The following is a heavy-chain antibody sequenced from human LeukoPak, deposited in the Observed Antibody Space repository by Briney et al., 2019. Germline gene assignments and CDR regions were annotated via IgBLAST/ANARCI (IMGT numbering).Heavy chain of an antibody. CDR2: IYYSGST. CDR3: ARRGIVRAADY. Sequence: NPSETLSLTCTVSGDSLSSYYWSWIRQPPGKGLEWIGYIYYSGSTNYNPSLKSRVTISVDTSKNQFSLKLSSVTAADTAVYYCARRGIVRAADYWGQGTLVTVSS. CDR1: GDSLSSYY. D-gene: IGHD1-26*01. V-gene: IGHV4-59*08. J-gene: IGHJ4*02.